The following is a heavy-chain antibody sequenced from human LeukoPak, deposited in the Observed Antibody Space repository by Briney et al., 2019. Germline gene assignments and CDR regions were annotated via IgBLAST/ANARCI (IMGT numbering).Heavy chain of an antibody. CDR3: ARGHKAEGYGDLKDFDY. V-gene: IGHV1-2*06. CDR1: GYTFTGYY. D-gene: IGHD4-17*01. CDR2: INPNSGGT. Sequence: ASVKVSCKASGYTFTGYYMHWVRQAPGQGLEWMGRINPNSGGTNYAQKLQGRVTMTTDTSTSTAYMELRSLRSDDTAVYYCARGHKAEGYGDLKDFDYWGQGTLVTVSS. J-gene: IGHJ4*02.